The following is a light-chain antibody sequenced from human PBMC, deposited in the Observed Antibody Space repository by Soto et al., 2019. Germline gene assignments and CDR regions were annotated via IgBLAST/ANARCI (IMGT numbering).Light chain of an antibody. CDR3: QQYNTYPIT. CDR2: ATS. CDR1: QSISTW. V-gene: IGKV1D-16*01. J-gene: IGKJ5*01. Sequence: DIQMPQSHSSLSASVGESVTITCRASQSISTWLAWYQQKPGKANKSLIYATSNWQSGVPARFSGSGFGTEFTLTISSLQPEEFATYYCQQYNTYPITFGQGTRLEIK.